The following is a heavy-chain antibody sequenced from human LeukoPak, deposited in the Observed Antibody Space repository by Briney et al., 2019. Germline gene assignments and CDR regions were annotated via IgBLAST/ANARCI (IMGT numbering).Heavy chain of an antibody. V-gene: IGHV3-15*01. CDR1: GFTFSSLG. CDR3: ATDIIVVLVAKFDY. J-gene: IGHJ4*02. Sequence: PGGSLRLSCPASGFTFSSLGMHWVRQAPGKGLEWVGRIKSKTDGGTTDYAAPVKGRFTISRDDSKNTLYLQMNSLKTEDTAVYYCATDIIVVLVAKFDYWGQGTLVTVSS. CDR2: IKSKTDGGTT. D-gene: IGHD2-15*01.